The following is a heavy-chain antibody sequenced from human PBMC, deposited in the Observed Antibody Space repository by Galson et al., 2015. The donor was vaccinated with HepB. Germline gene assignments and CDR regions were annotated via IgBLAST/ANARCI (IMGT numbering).Heavy chain of an antibody. CDR2: IYTSGST. V-gene: IGHV4-61*02. CDR1: GGSISSGSYY. Sequence: TLSLTCTVSGGSISSGSYYWSWIRQPAGKGLEWIGRIYTSGSTNYNPSLKSRVTMSVDTSKNQFSLKLSSVTAADTAVYYCAGWGRYSYGSMDVWGKGTTVTVSS. CDR3: AGWGRYSYGSMDV. D-gene: IGHD5-18*01. J-gene: IGHJ6*03.